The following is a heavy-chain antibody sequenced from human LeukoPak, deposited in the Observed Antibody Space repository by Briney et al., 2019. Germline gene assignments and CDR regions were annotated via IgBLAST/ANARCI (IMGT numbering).Heavy chain of an antibody. CDR1: GGSVSSGTYY. D-gene: IGHD2-2*01. Sequence: SETLSLTCTVSGGSVSSGTYYWSWIRQPPGKGLEWIGYISYTGNTNYNPSLKSRVTISVDTSKNQFSLKLSSVTAADTAVYYCARDYCSSTTCYDSYYYGMDVWGRGTTVTVSS. V-gene: IGHV4-61*01. CDR3: ARDYCSSTTCYDSYYYGMDV. J-gene: IGHJ6*02. CDR2: ISYTGNT.